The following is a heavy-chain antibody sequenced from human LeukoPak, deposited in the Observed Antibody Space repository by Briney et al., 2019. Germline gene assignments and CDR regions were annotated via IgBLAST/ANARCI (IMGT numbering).Heavy chain of an antibody. CDR1: GDSISGKY. J-gene: IGHJ5*01. CDR3: ARLDILVPRALERFDP. CDR2: IYSSGTT. V-gene: IGHV4-4*07. D-gene: IGHD2-2*01. Sequence: SETLSLTCIVSGDSISGKYWSWVRRPAGKGLEWLGRIYSSGTTDYSPSLMSRVTMSLDTSKNHISLRLRSVTAADTAVYYCARLDILVPRALERFDPWGQGTVVTVSS.